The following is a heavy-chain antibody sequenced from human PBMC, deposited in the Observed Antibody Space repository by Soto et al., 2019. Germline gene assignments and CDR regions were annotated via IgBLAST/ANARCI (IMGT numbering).Heavy chain of an antibody. CDR3: ARQRAGVTRPNWFDP. D-gene: IGHD4-17*01. V-gene: IGHV4-39*01. CDR1: GGSISSSSYY. J-gene: IGHJ5*02. Sequence: SETLSLTCTVSGGSISSSSYYWGWIRQPPGKGLEWIGSIYYSGSTYYNPSLKSRVTISVDTSKNQFSLKLSSVTAVDTAVYYCARQRAGVTRPNWFDPWGQGTLVTVSS. CDR2: IYYSGST.